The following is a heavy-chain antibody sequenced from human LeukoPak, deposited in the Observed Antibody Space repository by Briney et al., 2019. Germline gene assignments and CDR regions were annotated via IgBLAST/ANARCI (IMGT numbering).Heavy chain of an antibody. J-gene: IGHJ6*03. CDR2: INPNSGGT. CDR3: ARGARWYADYYYMDV. Sequence: ASVKVPCKASGYTFTGYYMHWVRQAPGQGLEWMGWINPNSGGTNYAQKFQGRVTMTRDTSISTAYMELSRLRSDDTAVYYCARGARWYADYYYMDVWGKGTTVTVSS. V-gene: IGHV1-2*02. D-gene: IGHD6-13*01. CDR1: GYTFTGYY.